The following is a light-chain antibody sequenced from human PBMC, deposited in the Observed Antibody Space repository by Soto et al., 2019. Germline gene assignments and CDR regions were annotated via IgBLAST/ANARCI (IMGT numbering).Light chain of an antibody. J-gene: IGKJ4*01. Sequence: DIQMTQSPSSLSASAGDRVTITCRAGQSIVSSLNWYQQKPGEAPKLLIYAASTLQSGVPSRFSGSGAATDFTLTISSLQPEDFATYYCQQSYTTPLTFGGGTKVEIK. CDR3: QQSYTTPLT. V-gene: IGKV1-39*01. CDR1: QSIVSS. CDR2: AAS.